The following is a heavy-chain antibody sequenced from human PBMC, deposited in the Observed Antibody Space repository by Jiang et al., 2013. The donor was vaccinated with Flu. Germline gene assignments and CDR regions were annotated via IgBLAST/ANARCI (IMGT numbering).Heavy chain of an antibody. V-gene: IGHV6-1*01. CDR3: ARVSGPETYYYYGMDV. Sequence: QTLSLTCAISGDSVSSNSAAWNWIRQSPSRGLEWLGRTYYRSKWYNDYAVSVKSRITINPDTSKNQFSLQLNSVTPEDTAVYYCARVSGPETYYYYGMDVWGQGTTVTVSS. J-gene: IGHJ6*02. D-gene: IGHD1-1*01. CDR1: GDSVSSNSAA. CDR2: TYYRSKWYN.